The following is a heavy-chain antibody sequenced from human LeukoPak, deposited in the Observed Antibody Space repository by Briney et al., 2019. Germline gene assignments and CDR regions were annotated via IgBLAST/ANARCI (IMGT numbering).Heavy chain of an antibody. CDR3: ARDRSSGRDAFDI. CDR1: GFTFSSYS. V-gene: IGHV3-21*01. D-gene: IGHD6-19*01. J-gene: IGHJ3*02. Sequence: GGSLRLSCAASGFTFSSYSMNWVRQAPGKGLEWVSSISSSSSYIYYADSVKGRFTISRDNAKNSLYLQMNSLRAEDTAVYYCARDRSSGRDAFDIWGQGTMATVSS. CDR2: ISSSSSYI.